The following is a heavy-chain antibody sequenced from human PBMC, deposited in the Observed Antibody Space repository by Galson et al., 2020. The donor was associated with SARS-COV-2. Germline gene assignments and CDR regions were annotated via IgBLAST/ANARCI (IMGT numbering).Heavy chain of an antibody. CDR2: ISYDGSNK. V-gene: IGHV3-30*18. CDR3: AKCRERSTSCYGSWFDP. J-gene: IGHJ5*02. D-gene: IGHD2-2*01. CDR1: GFTFSSYG. Sequence: GGSLRLSCAASGFTFSSYGMHWVRQAPGKGLEWVAVISYDGSNKYYADSVKGRFTISRDNSKNTLYLQMNSLRAEDTAVYYCAKCRERSTSCYGSWFDPWGQGTLVTVSS.